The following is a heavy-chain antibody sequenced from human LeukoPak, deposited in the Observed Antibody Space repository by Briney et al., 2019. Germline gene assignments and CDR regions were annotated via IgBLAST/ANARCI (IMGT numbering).Heavy chain of an antibody. V-gene: IGHV3-30*02. CDR3: AKPRSLNMVGGAVDY. D-gene: IGHD2-15*01. J-gene: IGHJ4*02. CDR1: GFTFSSYG. Sequence: GGSLRLSCAASGFTFSSYGIHWVRQAPGKGLEWVAFIRYDGSNTYYADSVEGRFTFSRDNFMNTLYLQMNSLRAEDTAVYYCAKPRSLNMVGGAVDYWGQGTLVTVSS. CDR2: IRYDGSNT.